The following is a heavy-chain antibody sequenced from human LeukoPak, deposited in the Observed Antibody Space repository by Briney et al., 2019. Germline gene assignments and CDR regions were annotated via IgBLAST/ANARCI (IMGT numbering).Heavy chain of an antibody. CDR1: GGSISSYY. V-gene: IGHV4-4*09. D-gene: IGHD6-13*01. CDR2: IYTSGST. Sequence: SETLSLTCTVSGGSISSYYWSWIRQPPGKGLEWIGYIYTSGSTNHNPSLKSRVTISVDTSKNQFSLKLSSVTAADTAVYYCARRMIAAAAYFDYWGQGTLVTVSS. J-gene: IGHJ4*02. CDR3: ARRMIAAAAYFDY.